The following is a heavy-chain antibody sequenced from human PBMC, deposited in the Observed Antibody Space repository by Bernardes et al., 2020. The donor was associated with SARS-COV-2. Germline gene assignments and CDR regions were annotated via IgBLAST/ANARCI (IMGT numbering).Heavy chain of an antibody. J-gene: IGHJ5*02. Sequence: GGSLRLSCAASGFIFSTYSMNWVRQAPGKGLEWLSYISSSSSTRYYADSVKGRFTISRDNAKNSLYLQMNSLRAEDTAVYYCARDFLSLVTANFNWFDPWGQGTLVTVSS. CDR3: ARDFLSLVTANFNWFDP. D-gene: IGHD2-2*01. CDR1: GFIFSTYS. CDR2: ISSSSSTR. V-gene: IGHV3-48*04.